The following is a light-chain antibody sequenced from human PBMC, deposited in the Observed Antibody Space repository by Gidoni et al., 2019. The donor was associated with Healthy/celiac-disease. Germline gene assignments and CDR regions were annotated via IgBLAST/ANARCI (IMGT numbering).Light chain of an antibody. CDR1: SSNIGAGYD. V-gene: IGLV1-40*01. J-gene: IGLJ1*01. CDR3: QSYDSSLSGLYV. Sequence: QSVLTQPPSVSGAPGQRVTISCTGSSSNIGAGYDVHWYQQLPGTAPKLLIYGNSKRPSGVPDRISGSKSGTSASLASTGLQAEDEADYYCQSYDSSLSGLYVFGTGTKVTVL. CDR2: GNS.